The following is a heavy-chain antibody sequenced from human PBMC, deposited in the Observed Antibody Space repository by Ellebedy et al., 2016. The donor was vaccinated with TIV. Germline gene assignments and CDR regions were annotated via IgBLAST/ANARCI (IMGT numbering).Heavy chain of an antibody. J-gene: IGHJ3*02. CDR1: GGSISSYY. V-gene: IGHV4-4*07. CDR2: IYTSGST. CDR3: ARLGRPYYYDSSGYSRGAAFDI. D-gene: IGHD3-22*01. Sequence: SETLSLXXTVSGGSISSYYWSWIRQPAGKGLEWIGRIYTSGSTNYNPSLKSRVTMSVDTSKNQFSLKLSSVTAADTAVYYCARLGRPYYYDSSGYSRGAAFDIWGQGTMVTVSS.